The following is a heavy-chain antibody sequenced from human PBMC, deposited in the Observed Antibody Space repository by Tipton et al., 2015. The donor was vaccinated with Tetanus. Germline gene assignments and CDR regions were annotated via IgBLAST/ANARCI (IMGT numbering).Heavy chain of an antibody. Sequence: TLSLTCTVSGGSISSSSYYWGWIRQPPGKGLEWIGSIYYSGSTYYNPSLKSRVTISVDTSKNQFSLKLSSVTAADTAVYYCARRISEDYCSGGSCYSVWFDPWGQGTLVTVSS. CDR1: GGSISSSSYY. CDR2: IYYSGST. CDR3: ARRISEDYCSGGSCYSVWFDP. V-gene: IGHV4-39*01. J-gene: IGHJ5*02. D-gene: IGHD2-15*01.